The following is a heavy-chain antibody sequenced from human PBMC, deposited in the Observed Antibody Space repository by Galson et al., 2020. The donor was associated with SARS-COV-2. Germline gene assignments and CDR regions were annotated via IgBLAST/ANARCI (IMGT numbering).Heavy chain of an antibody. J-gene: IGHJ3*02. CDR2: INPNSGGT. Sequence: ASVKVSCKASGYTFTGYYMHWVRQAPGQGLEWMGWINPNSGGTNYAQKFQGRVTMTRDTSISTAYMELSRLRSDDTAVYYCAREPIAGRLDAFDIWGQGTMVTVSS. CDR3: AREPIAGRLDAFDI. D-gene: IGHD3-22*01. CDR1: GYTFTGYY. V-gene: IGHV1-2*02.